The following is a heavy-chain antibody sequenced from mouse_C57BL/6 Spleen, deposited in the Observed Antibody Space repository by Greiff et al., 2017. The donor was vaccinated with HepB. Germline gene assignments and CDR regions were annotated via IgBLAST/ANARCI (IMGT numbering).Heavy chain of an antibody. CDR2: INPNNGGT. D-gene: IGHD2-1*01. CDR1: GYTFTDYY. J-gene: IGHJ1*03. V-gene: IGHV1-26*01. CDR3: ARSGGNYGVDWYFDV. Sequence: EVQLQQSGPELVKPGASVKISCKASGYTFTDYYMNWVKQSHGKSLEWIGDINPNNGGTSYNQKFKGKATLTVDKSSSTAYMELRSLTSEDSAVYYCARSGGNYGVDWYFDVWGTGTTVTVSS.